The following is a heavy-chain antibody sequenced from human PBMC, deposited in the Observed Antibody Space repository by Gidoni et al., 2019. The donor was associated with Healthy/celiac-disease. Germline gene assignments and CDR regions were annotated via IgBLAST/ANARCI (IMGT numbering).Heavy chain of an antibody. V-gene: IGHV5-10-1*03. J-gene: IGHJ6*02. Sequence: EVQLVQSGAEVKKPGESLRISCKGSGYSFTSYWISWVRQMPGKGLEWMGRIDPSDSYTNYSPSFQGHVTISADKSISTAYLQWSSLKASDTAMYYCARGKVPGTVDTSYYYYYGMDVWGQGTTVTVSS. CDR1: GYSFTSYW. D-gene: IGHD1-7*01. CDR3: ARGKVPGTVDTSYYYYYGMDV. CDR2: IDPSDSYT.